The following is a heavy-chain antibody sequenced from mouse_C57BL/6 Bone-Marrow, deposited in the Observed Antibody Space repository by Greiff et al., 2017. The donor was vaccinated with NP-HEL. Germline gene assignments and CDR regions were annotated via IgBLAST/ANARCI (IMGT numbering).Heavy chain of an antibody. CDR1: GYSITSYY. J-gene: IGHJ1*03. CDR2: ISYSGST. D-gene: IGHD1-1*01. CDR3: ARFITTVVADWYFDV. Sequence: EVKLVESGPGLVKPSQTLSLTCSVTGYSITSYYWNWIRKFPGNKLEYMGYISYSGSTYYNLSLKRRLSITRDTSKNQYYLQLNSVTTEDTATYYCARFITTVVADWYFDVWGTGTTVTVSS. V-gene: IGHV3-8*01.